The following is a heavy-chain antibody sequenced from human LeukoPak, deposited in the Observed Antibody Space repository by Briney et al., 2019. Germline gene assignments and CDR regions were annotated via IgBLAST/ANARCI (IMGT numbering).Heavy chain of an antibody. CDR2: INPSGGST. J-gene: IGHJ4*02. CDR1: GYTFTTYY. Sequence: WASVKVSCKASGYTFTTYYMHWVRQAPGQGLEWMGIINPSGGSTSYAQKFQGRVTMTTDTSTSTAYMELRSLRSDDTAVYYCARLLYDSIGYYFDCWGQGTLVTVSS. CDR3: ARLLYDSIGYYFDC. V-gene: IGHV1-46*01. D-gene: IGHD3-22*01.